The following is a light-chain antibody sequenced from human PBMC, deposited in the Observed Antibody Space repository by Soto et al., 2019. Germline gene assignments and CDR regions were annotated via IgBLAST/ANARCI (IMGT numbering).Light chain of an antibody. J-gene: IGKJ4*01. CDR2: LAS. CDR3: MQVLQTPT. Sequence: EIVMTQAPLSLSVTPGEAASISCRSSQSLLHSDGNNYLAWYLQKPGHSPQLLIDLASTRASGVPDRFSGSGAGTDFTLRISRVEAEDVGVYYCMQVLQTPTFGGGTKVEIK. CDR1: QSLLHSDGNNY. V-gene: IGKV2-28*01.